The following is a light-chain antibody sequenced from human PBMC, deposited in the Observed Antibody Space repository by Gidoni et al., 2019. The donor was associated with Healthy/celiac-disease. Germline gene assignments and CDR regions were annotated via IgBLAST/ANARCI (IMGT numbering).Light chain of an antibody. CDR1: ALPKQY. J-gene: IGLJ2*01. CDR2: KDS. V-gene: IGLV3-25*02. Sequence: SYELTQPPSVSVSPGQTARITCPGDALPKQYAYWYQPKPGQAPVLVIYKDSERPSGIPERFSGSSSGTTVTLTISGVQAEDEADYYCQSADSSGTYRVVFGGGTKLTVL. CDR3: QSADSSGTYRVV.